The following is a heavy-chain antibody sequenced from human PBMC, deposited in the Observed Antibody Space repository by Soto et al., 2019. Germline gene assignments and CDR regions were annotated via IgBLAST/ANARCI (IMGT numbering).Heavy chain of an antibody. J-gene: IGHJ3*02. CDR1: GYTFTSYG. D-gene: IGHD2-15*01. Sequence: QVQLVQSGAEVKKPGASVKVSCKASGYTFTSYGISWVRQAPGQGLERMGWISAYNGNTNYAQKLQGRVTMTTDTSTSTAYMELRSMRSEATAVYYCARFPYSLIQPIDAFDIWGQGTMVTVSS. CDR2: ISAYNGNT. CDR3: ARFPYSLIQPIDAFDI. V-gene: IGHV1-18*01.